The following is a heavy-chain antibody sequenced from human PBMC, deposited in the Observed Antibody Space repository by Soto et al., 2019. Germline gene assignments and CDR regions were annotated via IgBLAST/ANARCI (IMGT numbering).Heavy chain of an antibody. J-gene: IGHJ6*03. CDR3: AKTAGYCSSTSCYIYYYMDV. Sequence: GGSLRLSCAASGFTFSSYGMHWVRQAPGKGLEWVAVISYDGSNKYYADSVKGRFTISRDNSKNTLYLQMNSLRAEDTAVYYCAKTAGYCSSTSCYIYYYMDVWGKGTTVTVSS. CDR2: ISYDGSNK. CDR1: GFTFSSYG. V-gene: IGHV3-30*18. D-gene: IGHD2-2*02.